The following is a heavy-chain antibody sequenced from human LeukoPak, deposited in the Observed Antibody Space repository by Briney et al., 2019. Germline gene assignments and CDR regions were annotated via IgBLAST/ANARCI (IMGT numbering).Heavy chain of an antibody. D-gene: IGHD3-16*01. Sequence: GASVKVSCKASRHGFTGYHIHWVRQAPGQGLEWMAWMNTNDDGISYAQRLQGRVTVTRDTSINTAYVELSALRSDVTAMYYCVGEAAGAFHRWGQGSPVTVSS. CDR2: MNTNDDGI. V-gene: IGHV1-2*02. CDR3: VGEAAGAFHR. CDR1: RHGFTGYH. J-gene: IGHJ5*02.